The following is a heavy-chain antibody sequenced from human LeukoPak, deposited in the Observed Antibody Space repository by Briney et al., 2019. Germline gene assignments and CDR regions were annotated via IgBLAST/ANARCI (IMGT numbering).Heavy chain of an antibody. CDR1: GFTFSGYA. D-gene: IGHD2-15*01. CDR2: ISGSGDNT. Sequence: GGSLRLSCAASGFTFSGYAMTWVRQAPGKGLEWVSTISGSGDNTYYADSVKGRFTISRDNSKNTVYLQMNSLRAEDTALYYCAKDLVRADCNAGSCYPLNYWGQGTLVTVSS. CDR3: AKDLVRADCNAGSCYPLNY. J-gene: IGHJ4*02. V-gene: IGHV3-23*01.